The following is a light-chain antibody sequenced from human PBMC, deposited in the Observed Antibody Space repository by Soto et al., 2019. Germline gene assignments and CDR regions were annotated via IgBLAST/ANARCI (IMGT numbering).Light chain of an antibody. CDR2: GAS. V-gene: IGKV3-15*01. Sequence: EVVLTQSPGTPYLYPGERATLSCSASQSVSSNLAWYQQKPGQSPRLLIYGASTRATGIPARFSGSGSGTEFTLTISSLQSEDFAVYYCQQYNNWPPITFGQGTRLENK. J-gene: IGKJ5*01. CDR1: QSVSSN. CDR3: QQYNNWPPIT.